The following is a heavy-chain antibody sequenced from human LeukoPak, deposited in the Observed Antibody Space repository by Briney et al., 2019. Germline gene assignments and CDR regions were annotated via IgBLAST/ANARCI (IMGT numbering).Heavy chain of an antibody. CDR2: IYYSGST. D-gene: IGHD6-19*01. J-gene: IGHJ4*02. CDR3: AKGKGGWSQGFDY. CDR1: GGSISSGDYY. V-gene: IGHV4-30-4*08. Sequence: PSQTLSLTCTVSGGSISSGDYYWSWIRQPPGKGLEWIGYIYYSGSTYYADSVKGRFTISRDNSKNTLYLQMNSLRAEDTAVYYCAKGKGGWSQGFDYWGQGTLVTVSS.